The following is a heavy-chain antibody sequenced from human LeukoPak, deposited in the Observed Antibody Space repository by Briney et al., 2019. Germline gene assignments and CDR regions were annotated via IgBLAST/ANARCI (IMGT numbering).Heavy chain of an antibody. CDR2: IRFDVSNR. Sequence: GGSLRLSCAASGFTFNSYDMHWVRQAPGKGLEWVAVIRFDVSNRFYANSVKGRFTISRDNSKSVLYLQMDSLRVEDTAVYYCAKRGSGYDYGSLDYWGQGSLVTVSS. CDR3: AKRGSGYDYGSLDY. CDR1: GFTFNSYD. J-gene: IGHJ4*02. V-gene: IGHV3-30*02. D-gene: IGHD5-12*01.